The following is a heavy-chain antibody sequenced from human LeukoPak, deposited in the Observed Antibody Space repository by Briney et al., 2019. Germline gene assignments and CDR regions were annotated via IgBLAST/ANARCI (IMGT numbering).Heavy chain of an antibody. D-gene: IGHD6-6*01. CDR2: ISNYNNNT. J-gene: IGHJ4*02. Sequence: ASVKVSCKASGYIFSKYGITWVRQAPGQGLEWMGWISNYNNNTYYAQKVRGRVTMTTDTSTSTAYMELRRLRSDDTAVYYCARESQARRGDDYWGQGTLVTVSS. CDR3: ARESQARRGDDY. CDR1: GYIFSKYG. V-gene: IGHV1-18*01.